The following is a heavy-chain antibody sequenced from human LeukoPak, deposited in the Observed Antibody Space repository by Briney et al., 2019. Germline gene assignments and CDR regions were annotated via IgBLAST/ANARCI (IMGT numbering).Heavy chain of an antibody. CDR1: GYTFSRYG. V-gene: IGHV1-18*01. D-gene: IGHD2-21*02. CDR3: ARRGRIVMVTAIPKDDAFDI. CDR2: INTYNGNT. Sequence: ASVKVSCKASGYTFSRYGISWVRQAPGQGLEWMGWINTYNGNTNYGQKFQGRVTMTTDTSTSTAYMELRSLRSGDTAVYYCARRGRIVMVTAIPKDDAFDIWGQGTMVTVSS. J-gene: IGHJ3*02.